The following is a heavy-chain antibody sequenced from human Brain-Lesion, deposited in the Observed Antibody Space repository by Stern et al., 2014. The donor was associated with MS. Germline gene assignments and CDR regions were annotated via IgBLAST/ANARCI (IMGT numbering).Heavy chain of an antibody. CDR2: ISWNSNSI. J-gene: IGHJ4*02. D-gene: IGHD1-1*01. V-gene: IGHV3-9*01. CDR3: AKGLSTGGLDY. CDR1: GFTFDDYA. Sequence: EVQLEESGGGLVQPGTSLRLSCAASGFTFDDYAMHWVRQVPGKGLEWVSIISWNSNSIDYVDSVKGRFTISRDNDKNSLYLQMNSLRAEDTALYFCAKGLSTGGLDYWGQGTLVTVSS.